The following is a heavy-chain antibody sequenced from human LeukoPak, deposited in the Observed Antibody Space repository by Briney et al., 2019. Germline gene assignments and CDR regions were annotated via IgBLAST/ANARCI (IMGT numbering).Heavy chain of an antibody. CDR2: IYSGGST. CDR1: GFTVIHNT. V-gene: IGHV3-53*01. D-gene: IGHD2-21*02. J-gene: IGHJ4*02. CDR3: GTRMVTPRDFDY. Sequence: GGSLRLSCAASGFTVIHNTMSWVRQAPGKGLEWVSVIYSGGSTYYAASVKGRFTISRDNSKNTLYLQMNTLRAEDTAVYYCGTRMVTPRDFDYWGQGTLVTVSS.